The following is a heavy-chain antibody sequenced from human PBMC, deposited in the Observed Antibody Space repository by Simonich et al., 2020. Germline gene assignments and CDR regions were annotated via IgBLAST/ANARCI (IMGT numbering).Heavy chain of an antibody. D-gene: IGHD7-27*01. CDR2: FNPDSGGT. J-gene: IGHJ3*02. CDR1: GYTLTGYY. V-gene: IGHV1-2*02. Sequence: QVQLVQSGAEVKKPGASVKVSCKASGYTLTGYYMPWVRQAPGQGLEWMGWFNPDSGGTNYAQKFQGRVTMTRDTSISTAYMELSRLRSDDTAVYYCARGPRWTGVDAFDIWGQGTMVTVSS. CDR3: ARGPRWTGVDAFDI.